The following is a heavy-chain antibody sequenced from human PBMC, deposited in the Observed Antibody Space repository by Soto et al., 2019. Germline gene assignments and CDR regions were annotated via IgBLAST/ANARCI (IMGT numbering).Heavy chain of an antibody. Sequence: GGSLRLSCAASGFTFSSYATHWVRQAPGKGLEWVAVISYDGSNKYYADSVKGRFTISRDNSKNTLYLQMNSLRAEDTAVYYCARDSGSSSSNYYYYGMDVWGQGTTVTVSS. CDR2: ISYDGSNK. CDR1: GFTFSSYA. D-gene: IGHD6-6*01. CDR3: ARDSGSSSSNYYYYGMDV. V-gene: IGHV3-30-3*01. J-gene: IGHJ6*02.